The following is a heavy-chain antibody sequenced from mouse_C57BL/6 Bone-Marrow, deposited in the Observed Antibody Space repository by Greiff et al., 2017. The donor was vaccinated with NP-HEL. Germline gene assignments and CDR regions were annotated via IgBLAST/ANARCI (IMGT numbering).Heavy chain of an antibody. V-gene: IGHV5-17*01. Sequence: EVQGVESGGGLVKPGGSLKLSCAASGFTFSDYGMHWVRQAPEKGLEWVAYISSGSSTIYYADTVKGRFTISRDNAKNTLFLQMTSLRSEDTAMYYCARPYYGNYVGLAYWGQGTLVTVSA. J-gene: IGHJ3*01. D-gene: IGHD2-10*01. CDR1: GFTFSDYG. CDR2: ISSGSSTI. CDR3: ARPYYGNYVGLAY.